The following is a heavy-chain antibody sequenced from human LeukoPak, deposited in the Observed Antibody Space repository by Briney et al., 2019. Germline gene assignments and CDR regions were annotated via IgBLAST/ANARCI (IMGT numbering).Heavy chain of an antibody. Sequence: ASVKVSCKASGGTFSSYAISWVRQAPGQGLEWMGGIIPIFGTANYAQKFQGRVTITADESTSTAYMELSSLRSEDTAVYYCAKAGGIAAAGTSDYWGQGTLVTVSS. CDR1: GGTFSSYA. J-gene: IGHJ4*02. V-gene: IGHV1-69*13. D-gene: IGHD6-13*01. CDR3: AKAGGIAAAGTSDY. CDR2: IIPIFGTA.